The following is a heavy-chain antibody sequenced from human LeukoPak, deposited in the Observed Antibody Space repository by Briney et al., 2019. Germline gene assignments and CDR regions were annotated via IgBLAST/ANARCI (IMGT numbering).Heavy chain of an antibody. CDR2: ISGSGGST. D-gene: IGHD1-26*01. CDR3: ATRIVGATGPFDY. J-gene: IGHJ4*02. V-gene: IGHV3-23*01. Sequence: GGSLRLSCAASGFTFSSYAMSWVRQAPGKGLEWVSAISGSGGSTYYADSVKGRFTISRDNSKNTLYLQMNSLRAEDTAVYYCATRIVGATGPFDYWGQGTLVTVSS. CDR1: GFTFSSYA.